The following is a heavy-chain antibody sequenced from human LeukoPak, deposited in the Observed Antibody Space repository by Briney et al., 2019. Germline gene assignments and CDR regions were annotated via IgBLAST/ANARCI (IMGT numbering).Heavy chain of an antibody. CDR3: ARGPQDYYYDSSGYGY. Sequence: SETLSLTCAVYGGSFSGYYWSWLRQPPGKGLEWIGEINHSGSTNYNPSLKSRVTISVDTSKNQFSLKLSSVTAADTAVYYCARGPQDYYYDSSGYGYWGQGTLVTVSS. CDR1: GGSFSGYY. V-gene: IGHV4-34*01. CDR2: INHSGST. J-gene: IGHJ4*02. D-gene: IGHD3-22*01.